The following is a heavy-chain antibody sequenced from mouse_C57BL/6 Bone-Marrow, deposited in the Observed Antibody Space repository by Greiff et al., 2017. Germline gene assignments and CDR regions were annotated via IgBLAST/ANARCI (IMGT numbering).Heavy chain of an antibody. Sequence: QVHVKQPGAELVKPGASVKLSCKASGYTFTSYWMQWVKQRPGQGLEWIGEIDPSDSYTNYNQKFKGKATLTVDTSSSTAYMQLSSLTSEDSAVYYCARDGYHWYFDVWGTGTTVTVSS. V-gene: IGHV1-50*01. CDR3: ARDGYHWYFDV. CDR2: IDPSDSYT. J-gene: IGHJ1*03. CDR1: GYTFTSYW. D-gene: IGHD2-3*01.